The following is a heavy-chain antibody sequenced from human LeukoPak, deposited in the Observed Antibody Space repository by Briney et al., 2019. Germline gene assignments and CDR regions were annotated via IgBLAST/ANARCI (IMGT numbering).Heavy chain of an antibody. Sequence: ASVKVSCKASGYAFTSYGISWVRQAPGQGLEWMGWISAYNGNTNYAQKLQGRVTMTTDTSTSTAYMELRSLRSDDTAVYYCARDVWSYDSSGYYFNWFDPWGQGTLVTVSS. D-gene: IGHD3-22*01. V-gene: IGHV1-18*01. CDR3: ARDVWSYDSSGYYFNWFDP. J-gene: IGHJ5*02. CDR2: ISAYNGNT. CDR1: GYAFTSYG.